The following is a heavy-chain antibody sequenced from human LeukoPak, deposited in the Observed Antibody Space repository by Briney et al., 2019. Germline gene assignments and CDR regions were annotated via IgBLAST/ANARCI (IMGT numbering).Heavy chain of an antibody. J-gene: IGHJ6*02. CDR2: IYSGGST. V-gene: IGHV3-66*01. CDR3: ATWYHSSSWYPFGMDV. Sequence: GGSLRLSCAASGFTVSSNYMSWVRQAPGKGLEWVSVIYSGGSTYYADSVKGRFTISRDNSKNTLYLQMNSLRAEDTAVYYCATWYHSSSWYPFGMDVWGRGTTVTVSS. CDR1: GFTVSSNY. D-gene: IGHD6-13*01.